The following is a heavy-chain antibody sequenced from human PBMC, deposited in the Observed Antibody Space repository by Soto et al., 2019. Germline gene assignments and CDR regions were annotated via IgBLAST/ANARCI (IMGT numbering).Heavy chain of an antibody. CDR1: GGSFSGYY. D-gene: IGHD3-9*01. Sequence: QVQLQQRGAGLLKPSETLSLTCAVYGGSFSGYYWSWIRQPPGKGLEWIGEINHSGSTNYNPSLKSRVTISVDTSKNQFSLKLSSVTAADTAVYYCARDAKGLIRYFDWLSRGNWFDPWGQGTLVTVSS. CDR2: INHSGST. V-gene: IGHV4-34*01. CDR3: ARDAKGLIRYFDWLSRGNWFDP. J-gene: IGHJ5*02.